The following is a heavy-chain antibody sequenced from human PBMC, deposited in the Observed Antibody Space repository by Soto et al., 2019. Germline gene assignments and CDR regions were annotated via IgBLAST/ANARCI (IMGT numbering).Heavy chain of an antibody. CDR2: INPNSGGT. CDR3: ARERRGQYQLLDYYYYGMDV. V-gene: IGHV1-2*02. D-gene: IGHD2-2*01. CDR1: GYTFTGYY. J-gene: IGHJ6*02. Sequence: ASVRVSCKASGYTFTGYYMHWVRQAPGQGLEWMGWINPNSGGTNYAQKFQGRVTMTRDTSISTAYMELSRLRSDDTAVYYCARERRGQYQLLDYYYYGMDVWGQGTTVTVSS.